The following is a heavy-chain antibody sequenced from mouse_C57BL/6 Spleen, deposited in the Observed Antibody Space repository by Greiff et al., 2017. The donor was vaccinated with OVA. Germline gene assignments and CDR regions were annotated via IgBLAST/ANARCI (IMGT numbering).Heavy chain of an antibody. V-gene: IGHV8-5*01. CDR2: VWWNGDK. CDR3: AQIQYYGSSYGYFDV. CDR1: GFSLSTSNRG. Sequence: QVTLKESGPGILQPSQTLSLTCSFSGFSLSTSNRGGAWGRQPSGGGRESLAHVWWNGDKYYNPSLKSRLTISKETSNNQVFLKITSVDTADTATYYCAQIQYYGSSYGYFDVWGTGTTVTVSS. D-gene: IGHD1-1*01. J-gene: IGHJ1*03.